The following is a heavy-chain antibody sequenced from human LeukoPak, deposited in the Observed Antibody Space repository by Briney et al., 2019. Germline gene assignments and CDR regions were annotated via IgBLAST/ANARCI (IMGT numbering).Heavy chain of an antibody. D-gene: IGHD3-22*01. V-gene: IGHV4-39*01. CDR3: ARHYYHSSGYYRIVDC. Sequence: SETLSLTCTVSGGSISSGTYYWGCIRQPPGKGLEWIGSIYYSGSTYYNASLKSRVTISVDTSKNQFSLKLSSVTAADTAVYYCARHYYHSSGYYRIVDCWGQGTLVTVSS. CDR1: GGSISSGTYY. CDR2: IYYSGST. J-gene: IGHJ4*02.